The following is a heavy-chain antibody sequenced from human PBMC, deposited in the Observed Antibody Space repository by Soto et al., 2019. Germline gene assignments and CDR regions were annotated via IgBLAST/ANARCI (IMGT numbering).Heavy chain of an antibody. CDR2: IYYNGNT. J-gene: IGHJ4*02. CDR1: GGSISNHY. Sequence: QVQLQESGPGLVKPSETLSLTCSVSGGSISNHYWSWIRQPPANGLEWIGYIYYNGNTNYNPSLKSRVTMSVDTSRNQISLKLTTVTAADTAVYYCTRANWYSEYWGQGTLVTVSS. CDR3: TRANWYSEY. D-gene: IGHD7-27*01. V-gene: IGHV4-59*11.